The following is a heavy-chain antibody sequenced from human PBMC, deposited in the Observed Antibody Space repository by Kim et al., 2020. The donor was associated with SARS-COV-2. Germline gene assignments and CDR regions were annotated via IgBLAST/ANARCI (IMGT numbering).Heavy chain of an antibody. J-gene: IGHJ2*01. CDR2: INHSGST. CDR1: GGSFSGYY. Sequence: SETLSLTCAVYGGSFSGYYWSWIRQPPGKGLEWIGEINHSGSTNYNPSLKSRVTISVDTSKNQFSLKLSSVTAADTAVYYCARGSSDSSGYELRRYFDLWGRGTLVTVSS. V-gene: IGHV4-34*01. CDR3: ARGSSDSSGYELRRYFDL. D-gene: IGHD3-22*01.